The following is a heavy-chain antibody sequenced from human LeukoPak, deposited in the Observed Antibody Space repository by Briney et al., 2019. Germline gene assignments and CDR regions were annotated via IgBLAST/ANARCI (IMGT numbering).Heavy chain of an antibody. CDR2: ISSGGSI. D-gene: IGHD3-22*01. J-gene: IGHJ3*02. CDR3: AKGKYSSLSDGFDI. Sequence: GGSLRLSCAASALTFSNYGMSWVRQAPGKGLEWVSGISSGGSIYYADSVKGRFTISRDNSKNMLYLQMNSLRADDTAVYFCAKGKYSSLSDGFDIWGQGTMVTVSS. CDR1: ALTFSNYG. V-gene: IGHV3-23*01.